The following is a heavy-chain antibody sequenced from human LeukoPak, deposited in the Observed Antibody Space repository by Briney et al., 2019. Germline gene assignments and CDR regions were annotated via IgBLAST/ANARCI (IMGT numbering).Heavy chain of an antibody. D-gene: IGHD1-20*01. CDR1: GFTFSDYY. CDR3: ARRRYNWNAIDY. V-gene: IGHV3-11*01. J-gene: IGHJ4*02. CDR2: ISSSGSTI. Sequence: PGGSLRLSCAASGFTFSDYYMSWIRQAPGKGLEWVSYISSSGSTIYYADSVKGRFTLSRDNAKNSLYLQMNSLRAEDTAVYYCARRRYNWNAIDYWGQGTLVTVSS.